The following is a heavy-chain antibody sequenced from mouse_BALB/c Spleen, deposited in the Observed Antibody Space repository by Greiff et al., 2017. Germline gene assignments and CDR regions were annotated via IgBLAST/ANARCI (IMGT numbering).Heavy chain of an antibody. Sequence: EVKLMESGGGLVKPGGSLKLSCAASGFTFSSYAMSWVRQSPEKRLEWVAEISSGGSYTYYPDTVTGRFTISRDNAKNTLYLEMSSLRSEDTAMYYCARGEGYYYAMDYWGQGTSVTVSS. J-gene: IGHJ4*01. V-gene: IGHV5-9-4*01. CDR3: ARGEGYYYAMDY. CDR1: GFTFSSYA. CDR2: ISSGGSYT. D-gene: IGHD2-2*01.